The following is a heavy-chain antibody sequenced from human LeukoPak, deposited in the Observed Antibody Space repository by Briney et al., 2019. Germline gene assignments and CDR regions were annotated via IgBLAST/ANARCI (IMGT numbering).Heavy chain of an antibody. Sequence: ASVKVSCKASGYTFTSYYMHWVRQAPGQGLEWMGIINPSGGSTSYAQKFQGRVTMTRDTSTSTVYMELSSLRSEDTAVYYYARAEGYCGGDCYSRYPDWGQGTLVTVSS. V-gene: IGHV1-46*01. CDR1: GYTFTSYY. CDR2: INPSGGST. D-gene: IGHD2-21*02. CDR3: ARAEGYCGGDCYSRYPD. J-gene: IGHJ4*02.